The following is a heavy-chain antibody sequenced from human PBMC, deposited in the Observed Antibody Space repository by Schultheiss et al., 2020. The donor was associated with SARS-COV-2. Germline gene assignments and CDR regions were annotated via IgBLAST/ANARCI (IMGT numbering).Heavy chain of an antibody. CDR2: IYYSGST. Sequence: SETLSLTCTVSGGSITSGGFYWSWVRQHPGKGLEWIGNIYYSGSTNYNPSLKSRVTISVDTSKNQFSLKLSSVTAADTAVYYCARLGGAGYSSSWYIDYYYYYGMDVWGQGTTVTVSS. V-gene: IGHV4-39*01. CDR3: ARLGGAGYSSSWYIDYYYYYGMDV. D-gene: IGHD6-13*01. CDR1: GGSITSGGFY. J-gene: IGHJ6*02.